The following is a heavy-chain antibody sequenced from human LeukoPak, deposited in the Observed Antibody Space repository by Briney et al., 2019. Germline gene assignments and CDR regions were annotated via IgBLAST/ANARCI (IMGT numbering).Heavy chain of an antibody. D-gene: IGHD3-10*02. V-gene: IGHV3-23*01. Sequence: GGSLRLSCAASGFTFSGYAMPWVRQAPGKGLEWVSAISGSGGSTYYADSVKGRFTISRGNSKNTLYLQMNSLRAEDTAVYYCAKYGVFGDTPRGHFDYWGQGTLVTASS. CDR2: ISGSGGST. CDR1: GFTFSGYA. CDR3: AKYGVFGDTPRGHFDY. J-gene: IGHJ4*02.